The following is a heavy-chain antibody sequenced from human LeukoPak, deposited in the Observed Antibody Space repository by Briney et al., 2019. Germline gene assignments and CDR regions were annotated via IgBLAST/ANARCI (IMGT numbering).Heavy chain of an antibody. J-gene: IGHJ4*02. CDR3: AKSKNPDTAMVRGYYYFDY. D-gene: IGHD5-18*01. CDR2: IKQDGSEK. Sequence: QAGGSLRLSCAASGFTFSSYWMSWVRQAPGKGLEWVANIKQDGSEKYYVDSVKGRFTISRDNSKNTLYLQMNSLRAEDTAVYYCAKSKNPDTAMVRGYYYFDYWGQGTLVTVSS. CDR1: GFTFSSYW. V-gene: IGHV3-7*03.